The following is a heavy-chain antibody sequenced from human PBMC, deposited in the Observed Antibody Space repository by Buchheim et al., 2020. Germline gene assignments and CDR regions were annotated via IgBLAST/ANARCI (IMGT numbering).Heavy chain of an antibody. J-gene: IGHJ4*02. CDR3: ARVAYCGGDCPAHFDY. Sequence: QVQLVESGGGVVQPGRSLRLSCAASGFTFSSYGMHWVRQAPGKGLEWVAVIWYDGSNKYYADSVKGRFTISRDNSKNTLYLQMNSLRAEDTAVYYCARVAYCGGDCPAHFDYWGQGTL. CDR2: IWYDGSNK. D-gene: IGHD2-21*02. V-gene: IGHV3-33*01. CDR1: GFTFSSYG.